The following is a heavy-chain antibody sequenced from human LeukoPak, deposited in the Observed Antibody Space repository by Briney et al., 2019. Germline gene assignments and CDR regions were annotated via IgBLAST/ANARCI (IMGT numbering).Heavy chain of an antibody. V-gene: IGHV5-51*01. CDR1: GYSFTSYW. Sequence: GESLKIPCKGPGYSFTSYWIGWVGQMPGKGLEWMGIIYPGECDSRYSPCLQGEGTISADKSISTAYLQWSSQKASDTAMYYCASLPLPFRIGDAFDIWGQGTMVTVSS. CDR2: IYPGECDS. CDR3: ASLPLPFRIGDAFDI. J-gene: IGHJ3*02. D-gene: IGHD2/OR15-2a*01.